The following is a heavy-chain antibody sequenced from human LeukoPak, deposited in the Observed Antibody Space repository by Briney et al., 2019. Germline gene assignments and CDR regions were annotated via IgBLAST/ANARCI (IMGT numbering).Heavy chain of an antibody. V-gene: IGHV1-2*02. Sequence: GASVKVSCKASGYTFTGYYMHWVGQAPRQGLEWRGWTNPKSGGTNYAQKLQGTVTTTRDTSISTPYMELSRPRSDDTAVYYCARGGSGSYYGGDYWGQGTLVTVSS. CDR3: ARGGSGSYYGGDY. D-gene: IGHD1-26*01. J-gene: IGHJ4*02. CDR1: GYTFTGYY. CDR2: TNPKSGGT.